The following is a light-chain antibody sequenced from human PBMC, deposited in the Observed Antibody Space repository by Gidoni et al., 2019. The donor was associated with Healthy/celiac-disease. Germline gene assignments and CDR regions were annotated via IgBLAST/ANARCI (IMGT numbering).Light chain of an antibody. CDR3: QSYDSSLSGSI. CDR2: GNS. V-gene: IGLV1-40*01. J-gene: IGLJ2*01. CDR1: SSNIGAGYD. Sequence: QSVLTQPPSVSGAPGPRVTISCTGSSSNIGAGYDVHWYQQLPGTAPKLLIYGNSNRPSGVPDRFSGSKSGTSASLAITGLQAEYEADYYCQSYDSSLSGSIFGGGTKLTVL.